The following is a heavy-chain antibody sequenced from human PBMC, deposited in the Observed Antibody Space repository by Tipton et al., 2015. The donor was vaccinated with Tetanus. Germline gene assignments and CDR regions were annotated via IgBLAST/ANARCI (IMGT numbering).Heavy chain of an antibody. Sequence: TLSLTCTVSGGSVSSFYWSWIRQSAGKGLEWIGQIYATGNTNYNPSLKRRVTMTIVASKTQFSLSLSSVTAADTAVYYCARDKRLAALTPFDSWGPGTMVTVS. J-gene: IGHJ3*02. CDR3: ARDKRLAALTPFDS. CDR2: IYATGNT. D-gene: IGHD6-25*01. CDR1: GGSVSSFY. V-gene: IGHV4-4*07.